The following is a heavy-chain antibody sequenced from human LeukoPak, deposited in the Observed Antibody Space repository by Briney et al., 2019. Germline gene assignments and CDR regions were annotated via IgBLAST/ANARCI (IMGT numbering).Heavy chain of an antibody. CDR1: GFTFSDYG. Sequence: PGGSLRLSCAASGFTFSDYGMHWVRQAPGKGLEWVAVISYNGSNKYYSDSVKGRFTISRDNSKNTLYLQMNSLRAEDTAVYYCARDLERNGIQLWPLAFDPWGQGTLVTVSS. D-gene: IGHD5-18*01. J-gene: IGHJ5*02. V-gene: IGHV3-30*03. CDR3: ARDLERNGIQLWPLAFDP. CDR2: ISYNGSNK.